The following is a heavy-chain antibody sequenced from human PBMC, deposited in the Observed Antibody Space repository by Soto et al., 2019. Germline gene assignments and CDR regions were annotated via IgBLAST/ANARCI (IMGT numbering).Heavy chain of an antibody. V-gene: IGHV1-69*02. D-gene: IGHD3-10*01. CDR2: INPILSMS. CDR3: ASSYGSGYRAFDY. J-gene: IGHJ4*02. CDR1: GDTFTFYS. Sequence: QVQLVQSGAEVKKPGSSVRVSCKASGDTFTFYSINWVRQAPGLGLGWMGRINPILSMSNYAQRFQGRVTMTADKSTSTAYMELSSLRSEDTAMYYCASSYGSGYRAFDYWGQRALVTVS.